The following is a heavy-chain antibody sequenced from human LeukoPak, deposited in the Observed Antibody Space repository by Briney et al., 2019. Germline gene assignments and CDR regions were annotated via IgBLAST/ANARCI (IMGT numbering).Heavy chain of an antibody. Sequence: GGPLRLSCAASGFTFSSYSMNWVRQAPGKGLEWVSAISGSGGSTYYADSVKGRFTISRDNSKNTLYLQMNSLRAEDTAVYYCAKDRSTIAVAGTELDYWGQGTLVTVSS. D-gene: IGHD6-19*01. V-gene: IGHV3-23*01. CDR1: GFTFSSYS. CDR3: AKDRSTIAVAGTELDY. J-gene: IGHJ4*02. CDR2: ISGSGGST.